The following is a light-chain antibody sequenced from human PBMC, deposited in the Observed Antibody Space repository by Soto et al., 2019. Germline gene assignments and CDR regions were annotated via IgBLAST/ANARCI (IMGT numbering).Light chain of an antibody. CDR1: SSDVGGYNY. CDR3: SSYTSSRTLV. J-gene: IGLJ1*01. Sequence: QPVLTQPASVSGSPGQSITISCTGTSSDVGGYNYVSWYQQHPGKAPKLMIYEVSNRPSGVSNRFSGSKSGNTASLTISGLQAEDEADYYCSSYTSSRTLVFGTGTKLTF. V-gene: IGLV2-14*01. CDR2: EVS.